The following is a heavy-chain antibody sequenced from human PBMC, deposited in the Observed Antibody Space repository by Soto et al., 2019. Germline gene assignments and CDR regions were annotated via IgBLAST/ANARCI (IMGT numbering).Heavy chain of an antibody. V-gene: IGHV4-30-4*01. D-gene: IGHD3-3*01. CDR3: ARLARIYDFWSGYPTNYYFDY. J-gene: IGHJ4*02. Sequence: SETLSLTCTVSGGSISSGDYYWSWIRQPPGKGLEWIGYIYYSGSTYYNPSLKSRVTISIDTSMNQFSLNLNSVTAADTAVYYCARLARIYDFWSGYPTNYYFDYWGQGTLVTVSS. CDR1: GGSISSGDYY. CDR2: IYYSGST.